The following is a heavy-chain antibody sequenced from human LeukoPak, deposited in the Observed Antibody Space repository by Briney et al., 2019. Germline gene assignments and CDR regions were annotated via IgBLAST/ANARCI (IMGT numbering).Heavy chain of an antibody. V-gene: IGHV3-9*01. CDR2: ISWNSGSI. CDR1: GFTFDDYA. CDR3: AKASGVVVPADYFDY. J-gene: IGHJ4*02. D-gene: IGHD2-2*01. Sequence: PGGSLRLSCAASGFTFDDYAMHWVRQAPGKGLEWVSGISWNSGSIGYADSVKGRFTISRDNAKNSLYLQMNSLRAEDTALYYCAKASGVVVPADYFDYWGQGTLVTVSS.